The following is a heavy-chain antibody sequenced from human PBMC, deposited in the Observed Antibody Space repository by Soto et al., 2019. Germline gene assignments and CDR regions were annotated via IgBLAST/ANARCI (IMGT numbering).Heavy chain of an antibody. J-gene: IGHJ4*02. CDR3: VKEANPFINTLVVLIFDY. V-gene: IGHV3-64D*08. CDR2: ISRDGRST. Sequence: EVQLVESGGGLVQPGGSLRLSCSASGFTFSMHSMHWVRQTPGKALEYVSAISRDGRSTFYADSVKGRFPISRDNSKNTVYLRMNSLIRVDMAVYECVKEANPFINTLVVLIFDYWGQGTQVTVAS. CDR1: GFTFSMHS. D-gene: IGHD3-22*01.